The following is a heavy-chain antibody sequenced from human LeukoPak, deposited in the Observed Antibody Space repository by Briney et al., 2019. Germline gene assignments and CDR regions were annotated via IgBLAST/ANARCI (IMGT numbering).Heavy chain of an antibody. J-gene: IGHJ3*01. V-gene: IGHV7-4-1*02. CDR1: GYIFTNYA. CDR3: ARDQDVMVRGDV. Sequence: ASVKASCKASGYIFTNYAMNWVRQAPGQGLEWMGYIKTSTGNPTYAQGFTGRFVFSLDTSVSTAYLQINNLKTEDTAVYYCARDQDVMVRGDVWGQGTMVTVSS. CDR2: IKTSTGNP. D-gene: IGHD3-10*01.